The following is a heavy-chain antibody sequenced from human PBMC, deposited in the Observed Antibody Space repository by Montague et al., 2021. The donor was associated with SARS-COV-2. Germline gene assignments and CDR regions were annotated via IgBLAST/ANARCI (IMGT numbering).Heavy chain of an antibody. D-gene: IGHD3-10*01. Sequence: SLRLSCSASGFTFSSYSMNWVRQAPGKGLEWVSYISSSSSTIYYAYSVXGRFTISRDNAKNSLYLQMNSLRDEDTAVYYCARDVDGSWYEYYFDYWGQGTLVTVSS. CDR1: GFTFSSYS. CDR3: ARDVDGSWYEYYFDY. V-gene: IGHV3-48*02. J-gene: IGHJ4*02. CDR2: ISSSSSTI.